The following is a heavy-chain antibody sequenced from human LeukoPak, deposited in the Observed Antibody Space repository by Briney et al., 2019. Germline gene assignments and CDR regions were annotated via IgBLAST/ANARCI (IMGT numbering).Heavy chain of an antibody. D-gene: IGHD6-13*01. V-gene: IGHV3-30*18. CDR3: AKEMGVAAAGLDAFDI. Sequence: PGGSLRLSCAASGFIFSSYGMHWVRQAPGKGLEWVAVISYDGSNKYYADSVKGRFTISRDNSKNTLYLQMNGLRAEDMAVYYCAKEMGVAAAGLDAFDIWGQGTMVTVSS. J-gene: IGHJ3*02. CDR1: GFIFSSYG. CDR2: ISYDGSNK.